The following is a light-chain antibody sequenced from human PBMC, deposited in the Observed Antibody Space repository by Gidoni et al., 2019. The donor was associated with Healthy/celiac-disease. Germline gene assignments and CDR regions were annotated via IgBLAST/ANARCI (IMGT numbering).Light chain of an antibody. CDR3: QQYGSSPLYS. J-gene: IGKJ2*03. CDR2: GAS. V-gene: IGKV3-20*01. Sequence: EIVLTPSPGTLSLSPGERATLSGRASQSVSSSYLAWYQQKPGQAPRLLIYGASSRATGIPDRFSGSGSGTDFTLTISRLEPEDFAVYYCQQYGSSPLYSFGQGTKLEIK. CDR1: QSVSSSY.